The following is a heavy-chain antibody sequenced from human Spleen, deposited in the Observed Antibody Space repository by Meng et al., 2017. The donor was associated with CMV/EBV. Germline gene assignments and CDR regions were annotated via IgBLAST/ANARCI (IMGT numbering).Heavy chain of an antibody. J-gene: IGHJ4*02. CDR2: VVPLFGTA. Sequence: GNVFSTFAISWLRNAPGQGLEWMGGVVPLFGTANYAQKFQGRVTITADASTTTAYMELRSLKSEDTAIYFCARDVPRAGGAGSQFDFWGQGTLVTVSS. CDR3: ARDVPRAGGAGSQFDF. V-gene: IGHV1-69*01. CDR1: GNVFSTFA. D-gene: IGHD6-13*01.